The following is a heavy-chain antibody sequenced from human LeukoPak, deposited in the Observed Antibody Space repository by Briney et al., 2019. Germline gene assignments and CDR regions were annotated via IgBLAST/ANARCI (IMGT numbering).Heavy chain of an antibody. V-gene: IGHV1-8*01. CDR2: MNPNSGNT. J-gene: IGHJ4*02. CDR1: VYTFTSYD. Sequence: VSVKVSCKASVYTFTSYDIHWVRQATGQGLEWMGLMNPNSGNTGYAQKFHGRVTMTRNTSISTAYMELSRLRSEDTAVYYCARGPRYYYDSSGYSRSDYWGQGTLVTVSS. CDR3: ARGPRYYYDSSGYSRSDY. D-gene: IGHD3-22*01.